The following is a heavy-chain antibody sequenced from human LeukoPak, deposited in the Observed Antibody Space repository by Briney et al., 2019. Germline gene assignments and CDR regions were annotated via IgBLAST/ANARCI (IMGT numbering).Heavy chain of an antibody. CDR1: GFTVSSNY. V-gene: IGHV3-66*01. D-gene: IGHD3-10*01. CDR3: ARDQLVRGVNRYFQH. Sequence: PGGSLRLSCAASGFTVSSNYMSWVRQAPGKGLEWVSVIYSGGSTYYADSVKGRFTISRDNSKNTLYLQMNSLRPEDTAVYYCARDQLVRGVNRYFQHWGQGTLVTVSS. CDR2: IYSGGST. J-gene: IGHJ1*01.